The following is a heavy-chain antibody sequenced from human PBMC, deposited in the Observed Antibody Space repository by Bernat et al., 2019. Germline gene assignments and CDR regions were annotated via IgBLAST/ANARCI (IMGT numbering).Heavy chain of an antibody. CDR2: IYYSGST. D-gene: IGHD1-26*01. CDR3: ARHDGSYYVNWFDP. J-gene: IGHJ5*02. Sequence: QLQLQESGPGLVKPSETLSLTCTVSGGSISSTTYYWGWIRQPPGKGLEWIGSIYYSGSTYYNPSLKSRVTMSVDTSNNQFSLKLSSVTAADTAVYYCARHDGSYYVNWFDPWGQGTLVTVSS. CDR1: GGSISSTTYY. V-gene: IGHV4-39*01.